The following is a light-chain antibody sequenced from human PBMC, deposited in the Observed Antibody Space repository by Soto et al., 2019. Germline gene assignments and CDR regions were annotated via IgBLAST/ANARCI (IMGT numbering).Light chain of an antibody. V-gene: IGLV6-57*04. Sequence: NFMLTQPHSGSESPGKTGTISCTRSSGSLASNYVQWYQQRPGSAPTTLIYEDDQRPSGVPDRYSGSLDRSSNSASLSTSGLKTEDEAAYSCQAYAYSNPVVFGGGTTVTVL. CDR2: EDD. CDR3: QAYAYSNPVV. J-gene: IGLJ2*01. CDR1: SGSLASNY.